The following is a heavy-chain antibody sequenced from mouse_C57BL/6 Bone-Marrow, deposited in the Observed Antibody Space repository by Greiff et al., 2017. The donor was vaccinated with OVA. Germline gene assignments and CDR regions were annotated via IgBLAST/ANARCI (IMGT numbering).Heavy chain of an antibody. J-gene: IGHJ3*01. CDR1: GYTFTDYN. Sequence: EVQLQQSGPELAKPGASVKIPCKASGYTFTDYNRDWVKQSNGKSLEWIGDINSNNGGTIYNQKFKGKATLNVDKSSSTAYMELRSLTSEDTAGYYCARVGYYDYDVGAWFAYWGQGTLVTVSA. CDR2: INSNNGGT. V-gene: IGHV1-18*01. D-gene: IGHD2-4*01. CDR3: ARVGYYDYDVGAWFAY.